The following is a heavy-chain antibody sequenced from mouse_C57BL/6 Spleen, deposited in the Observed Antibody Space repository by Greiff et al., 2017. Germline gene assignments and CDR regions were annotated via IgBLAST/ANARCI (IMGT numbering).Heavy chain of an antibody. CDR3: AGGYYFDY. J-gene: IGHJ2*01. Sequence: VKLMESGAELVRPGTSVKVSCKASGYAFTNYLIEWVKQRPGQGLEWIGVINPGSGGTNYNEKFKGKATLTADKSSSTAYMQLSSLTSEDSAVYFCAGGYYFDYWGQGTTLTVSS. CDR1: GYAFTNYL. CDR2: INPGSGGT. V-gene: IGHV1-54*01.